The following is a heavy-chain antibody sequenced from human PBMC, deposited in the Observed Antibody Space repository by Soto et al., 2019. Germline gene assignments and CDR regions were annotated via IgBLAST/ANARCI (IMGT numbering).Heavy chain of an antibody. Sequence: QVQLVQSGVEVKKPGASVKVSCKASGYTFSSYGISWVRQAPGQGLEWIGWISADNVNTNYAQKFQDRVTMIKDTSSSTAYMELWNLGYGDTAMYYCARSSAGWSLLRCGACDKWGQGTMVTVSS. CDR2: ISADNVNT. D-gene: IGHD3-22*01. CDR3: ARSSAGWSLLRCGACDK. V-gene: IGHV1-18*01. J-gene: IGHJ3*02. CDR1: GYTFSSYG.